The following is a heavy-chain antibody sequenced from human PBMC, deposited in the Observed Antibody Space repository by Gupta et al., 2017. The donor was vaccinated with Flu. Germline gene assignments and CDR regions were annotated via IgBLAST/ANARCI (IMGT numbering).Heavy chain of an antibody. CDR3: ARGNAPEDYYGMDV. CDR1: GGSFSGYY. Sequence: QVQLQQWGAGLLKPSETLSLTCAVYGGSFSGYYWSWIRQPPGKGLEWIGEINHSGSTNYNPSLKSRVTISVDTSKNQFSLKLSSVTAADTAVYYCARGNAPEDYYGMDVWGQGTTVTVSS. J-gene: IGHJ6*02. CDR2: INHSGST. V-gene: IGHV4-34*01.